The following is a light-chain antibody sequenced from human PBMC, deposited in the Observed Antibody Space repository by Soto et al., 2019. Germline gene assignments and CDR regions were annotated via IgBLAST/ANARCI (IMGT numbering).Light chain of an antibody. J-gene: IGKJ2*01. CDR2: GGS. CDR3: QQWSRSPRT. V-gene: IGKV3-20*01. CDR1: QSVTNSR. Sequence: EIVLTQSPGTLSLSPGERATLSCRASQSVTNSRLAWYQQKPGQAPKVLIYGGSNKATGIPDRFSGSGSGKEVTLTLRRLEPEDCAIYYCQQWSRSPRTFGQGTKLESK.